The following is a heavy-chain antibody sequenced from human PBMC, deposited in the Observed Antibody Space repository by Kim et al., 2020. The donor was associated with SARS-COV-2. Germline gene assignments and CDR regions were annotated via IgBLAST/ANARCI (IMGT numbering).Heavy chain of an antibody. CDR3: ARDYKEAYIWGSYRYFDY. V-gene: IGHV3-7*01. CDR2: INQDGSEK. J-gene: IGHJ4*02. Sequence: GVSLRLSCAASGFTFSAYLMSWVRQAPGKGLEWVANINQDGSEKKLVDSVKGRFTISRDNAKNSLFLQMNSLRAEETAVYFCARDYKEAYIWGSYRYFDYWGQGTLVTVSS. CDR1: GFTFSAYL. D-gene: IGHD3-16*02.